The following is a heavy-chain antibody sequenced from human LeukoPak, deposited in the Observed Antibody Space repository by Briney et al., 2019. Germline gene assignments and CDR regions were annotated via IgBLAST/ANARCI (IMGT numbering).Heavy chain of an antibody. Sequence: PGRSLRLSCAASGFTFSSYGMHWVRQAPGKGLEWGAVISYDGSNKYYADSVKGRFTISRDNSKNTLYLQMNSLRAEDTAVYYCAKGLYDSSGYYWFDAFDIWGQGTMVTVSS. CDR3: AKGLYDSSGYYWFDAFDI. D-gene: IGHD3-22*01. J-gene: IGHJ3*02. CDR2: ISYDGSNK. V-gene: IGHV3-30*18. CDR1: GFTFSSYG.